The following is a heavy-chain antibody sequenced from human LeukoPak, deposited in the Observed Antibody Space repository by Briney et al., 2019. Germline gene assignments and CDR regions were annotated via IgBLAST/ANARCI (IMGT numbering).Heavy chain of an antibody. D-gene: IGHD3-3*01. CDR3: AKDGEWTFDI. CDR2: IGRDGSTK. Sequence: GGSLRLSCAASGFTFGTFWMSWVRQAPGEGLEWVAFIGRDGSTKYYADSVKGRFTISGDSSYHTAFLQMNSLRADDTAIYYCAKDGEWTFDIWGQGTMVTVSS. V-gene: IGHV3-30*02. CDR1: GFTFGTFW. J-gene: IGHJ3*02.